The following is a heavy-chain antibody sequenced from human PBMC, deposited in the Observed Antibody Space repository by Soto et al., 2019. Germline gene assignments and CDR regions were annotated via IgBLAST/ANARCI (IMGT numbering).Heavy chain of an antibody. CDR2: ISGSGGSS. CDR3: AKDIADIVVIPASISAYYALHV. Sequence: EVHLLESGGGLVQPGGSLRLSCAASGFTFSNYAMSWVRQAPGKGLQWVSAISGSGGSSYYADSVKGRFTISRDNSKNTLYLQLNSLRAEDTAVYYCAKDIADIVVIPASISAYYALHVWGQWTTVTVSS. CDR1: GFTFSNYA. V-gene: IGHV3-23*01. J-gene: IGHJ6*02. D-gene: IGHD2-2*01.